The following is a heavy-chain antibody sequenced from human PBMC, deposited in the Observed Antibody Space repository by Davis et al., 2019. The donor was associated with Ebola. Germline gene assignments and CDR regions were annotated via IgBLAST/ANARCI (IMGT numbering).Heavy chain of an antibody. D-gene: IGHD3-16*02. CDR3: AREIVGLHLGELSPWDWFDP. V-gene: IGHV3-11*01. J-gene: IGHJ5*02. CDR2: ISSSGSTI. Sequence: PGGSLRLSCAASGFTFSDYYMSWIRQAPGKGLEWGSYISSSGSTIYYADSVKGRFTISRDNSKNTLYLQMNSLRAEDTAVYYCAREIVGLHLGELSPWDWFDPWGQGTLVTVSS. CDR1: GFTFSDYY.